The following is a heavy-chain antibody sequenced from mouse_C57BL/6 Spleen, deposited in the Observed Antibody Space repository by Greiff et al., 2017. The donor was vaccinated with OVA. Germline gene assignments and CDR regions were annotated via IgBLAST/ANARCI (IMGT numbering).Heavy chain of an antibody. V-gene: IGHV1-82*01. CDR2: IYPGDGDT. Sequence: LQQSGPELVKPGASVKISCKASGYAFSSSWMTWVKQRPGKGLEWIGRIYPGDGDTNYNGKFKGKATLTADKSSSTAYMQLSSLTSEDSAVYFCARFDTTVVDAMDYWGQGTSVTVSS. CDR1: GYAFSSSW. D-gene: IGHD1-1*01. CDR3: ARFDTTVVDAMDY. J-gene: IGHJ4*01.